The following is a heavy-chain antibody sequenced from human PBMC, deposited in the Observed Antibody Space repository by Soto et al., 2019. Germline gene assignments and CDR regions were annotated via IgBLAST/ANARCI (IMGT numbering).Heavy chain of an antibody. V-gene: IGHV4-31*03. D-gene: IGHD2-2*01. J-gene: IGHJ4*02. Sequence: SETLSLTCTVSGGSIISGGYYWSWIRQHPGKGLEWIGYIYYSGSTYYNPSLKSRVTISVDTSKNQFSLKLSSVTAADTAVYYCARKRSVVVPAATRMYYFDYWGQGTLVTVSS. CDR3: ARKRSVVVPAATRMYYFDY. CDR2: IYYSGST. CDR1: GGSIISGGYY.